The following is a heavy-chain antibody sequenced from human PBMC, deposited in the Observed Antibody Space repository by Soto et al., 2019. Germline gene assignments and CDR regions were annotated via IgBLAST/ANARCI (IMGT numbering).Heavy chain of an antibody. V-gene: IGHV3-48*02. Sequence: EVQLVESGGGLVQPGGSLRLSCAASGFTFSSYSMNWVRQAPGKGLEWVSYISSSSSTIYYADSVKGRFTISRDNAKNSLYLQMNRLRDEDTAVYYCARDYCSGGSCYWYFDLWGRGTLVTVSS. J-gene: IGHJ2*01. CDR1: GFTFSSYS. CDR2: ISSSSSTI. CDR3: ARDYCSGGSCYWYFDL. D-gene: IGHD2-15*01.